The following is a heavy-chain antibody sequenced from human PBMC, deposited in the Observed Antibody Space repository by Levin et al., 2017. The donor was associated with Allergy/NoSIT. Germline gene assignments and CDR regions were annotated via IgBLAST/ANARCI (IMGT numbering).Heavy chain of an antibody. CDR1: GGSISNYY. D-gene: IGHD1-26*01. CDR2: VHDSGIT. J-gene: IGHJ4*02. CDR3: ARDNDFTGSYYIDS. V-gene: IGHV4-59*01. Sequence: PSETLSLTCSVSGGSISNYYWSWIRQPPGKGLEWIGYVHDSGITNYNPSLKSRVTISVDTSKNQFSLKLTSVTAADTAVYYCARDNDFTGSYYIDSWGQGTLVTVSS.